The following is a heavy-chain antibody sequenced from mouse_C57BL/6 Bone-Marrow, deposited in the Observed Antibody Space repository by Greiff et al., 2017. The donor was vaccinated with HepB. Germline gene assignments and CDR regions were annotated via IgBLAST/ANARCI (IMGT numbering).Heavy chain of an antibody. Sequence: DVHLVESGGGLVKPGGSLKLSCAASGFTFSDYGMHWVRQAPEKGLEWVAYISSGSSTIYYADTVKGRFTISRDNAKNTLFLQMTSLRSEDTAMYYCARPHYDYAMDYWGQGTSVTVSS. V-gene: IGHV5-17*01. CDR3: ARPHYDYAMDY. D-gene: IGHD1-1*01. CDR1: GFTFSDYG. CDR2: ISSGSSTI. J-gene: IGHJ4*01.